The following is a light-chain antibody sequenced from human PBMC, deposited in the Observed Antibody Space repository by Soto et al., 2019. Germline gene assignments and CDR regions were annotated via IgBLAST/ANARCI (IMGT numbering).Light chain of an antibody. CDR2: RAS. CDR1: QSIGTY. V-gene: IGKV1-39*01. CDR3: QQSYSSPPWT. Sequence: IQMTQSPSSLSASVGDRVTISCRASQSIGTYLNWYQQKPGTAPTLLIYRASSVKSGVPPRFSGSGSGRDFTLTISSLRPEDIATYFCQQSYSSPPWTFGQGTKVDIK. J-gene: IGKJ1*01.